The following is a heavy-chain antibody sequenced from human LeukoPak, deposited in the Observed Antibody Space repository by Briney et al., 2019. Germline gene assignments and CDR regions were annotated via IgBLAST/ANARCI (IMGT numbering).Heavy chain of an antibody. CDR2: ISAYNGNT. D-gene: IGHD3-10*01. CDR3: ARGLWFGELLGALVY. V-gene: IGHV1-18*01. Sequence: ASVKVSCKASGYTITSYGISWVRQAPGQGLEWMGWISAYNGNTNYAQKLRGRVTMTTDTSTSTAYMELRSLRSDDTAVYYCARGLWFGELLGALVYWGQGTLVTVSS. CDR1: GYTITSYG. J-gene: IGHJ4*02.